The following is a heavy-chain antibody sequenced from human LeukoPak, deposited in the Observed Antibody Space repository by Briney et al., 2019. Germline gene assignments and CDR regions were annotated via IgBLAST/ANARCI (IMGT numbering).Heavy chain of an antibody. Sequence: SQTLSPTCTVSGGSINSGDYYWSWIRQLPGKGLEWIGYIYYSGSTYYPPSLRSRVTISVDTSKNQFSLRLSSVTAEDTAVYYCAKARLVVIVHDAFDIWGQGTMVTVSS. D-gene: IGHD3-22*01. J-gene: IGHJ3*02. CDR2: IYYSGST. CDR3: AKARLVVIVHDAFDI. V-gene: IGHV4-31*03. CDR1: GGSINSGDYY.